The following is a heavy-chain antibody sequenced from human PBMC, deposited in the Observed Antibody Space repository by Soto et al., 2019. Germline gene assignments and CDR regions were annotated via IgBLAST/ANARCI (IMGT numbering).Heavy chain of an antibody. J-gene: IGHJ4*02. Sequence: GESLKISCKGSGYSFTSYWISWVRQMPGKGLEWMGRIDPSDSYTNYSPSFQGHVTISADKSISTAYLQWSSLKASDTAMYYCAKTNAYYYDSSGYYVDWGQGTLVTVSS. CDR3: AKTNAYYYDSSGYYVD. D-gene: IGHD3-22*01. CDR1: GYSFTSYW. V-gene: IGHV5-10-1*01. CDR2: IDPSDSYT.